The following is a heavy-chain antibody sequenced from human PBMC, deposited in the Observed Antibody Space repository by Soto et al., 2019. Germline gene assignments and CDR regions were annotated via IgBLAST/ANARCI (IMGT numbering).Heavy chain of an antibody. J-gene: IGHJ4*02. CDR2: IYHSGST. CDR3: ARARSGFLFDY. CDR1: GVSITSYY. Sequence: VQLQESGPGLVKPSETLSLACTVSGVSITSYYWNWIRQPPGKGLEWIGKIYHSGSTDYNPSLKSRVTISVDTSKNQFSLKLRSVTAADKAVYYCARARSGFLFDYWGQGSLVTVSS. D-gene: IGHD3-3*01. V-gene: IGHV4-59*08.